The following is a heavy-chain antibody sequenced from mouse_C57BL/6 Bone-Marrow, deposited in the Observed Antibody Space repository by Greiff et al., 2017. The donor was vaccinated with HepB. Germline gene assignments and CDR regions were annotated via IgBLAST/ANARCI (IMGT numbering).Heavy chain of an antibody. CDR3: ARSGDYYGSSHWYFDV. J-gene: IGHJ1*03. CDR2: IDPANGNT. Sequence: VHVKQSVAELVRPGASVKLSCTASGFNIKNTYMHWVKQRPEQGLEWIGRIDPANGNTKYAPKFQGKATITADTSSNTAYLQLSSLTSEDTAIYYCARSGDYYGSSHWYFDVWGTGTTVTVSS. D-gene: IGHD1-1*01. CDR1: GFNIKNTY. V-gene: IGHV14-3*01.